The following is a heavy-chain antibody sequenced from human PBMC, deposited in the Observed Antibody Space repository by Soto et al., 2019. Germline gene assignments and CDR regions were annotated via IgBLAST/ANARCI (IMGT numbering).Heavy chain of an antibody. CDR1: GFTFRYYG. CDR2: ISHDGSNA. J-gene: IGHJ4*02. CDR3: ARDRGGDCSDNACYFGGDY. D-gene: IGHD2-15*01. V-gene: IGHV3-30*03. Sequence: GGSLRLSCAASGFTFRYYGMHWVRQAPGKGLECVAVISHDGSNAFYADSVKGRFNISRDNSKSMLYLQMNRLKPEDTAVYYCARDRGGDCSDNACYFGGDYWGRGNLVTGLL.